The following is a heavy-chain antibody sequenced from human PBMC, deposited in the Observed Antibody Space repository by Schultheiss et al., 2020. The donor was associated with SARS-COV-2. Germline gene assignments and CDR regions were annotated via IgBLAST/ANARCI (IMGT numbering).Heavy chain of an antibody. J-gene: IGHJ6*02. V-gene: IGHV3-23*01. Sequence: GGSLRLSCAASGFTFSSYAMSWVRQAPGKGLEWVSAISGSGGSTYYADSVKGRFTISRDNSKNTLYLQMNSLRAEDTAVYYCAKSGGRDTSYYYYYYGMDVWGQGTTVTVSS. D-gene: IGHD3-16*02. CDR3: AKSGGRDTSYYYYYYGMDV. CDR2: ISGSGGST. CDR1: GFTFSSYA.